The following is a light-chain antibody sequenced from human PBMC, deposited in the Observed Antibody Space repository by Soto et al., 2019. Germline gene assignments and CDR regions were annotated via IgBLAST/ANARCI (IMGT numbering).Light chain of an antibody. CDR3: CSDAGSYTWV. CDR1: SSDVGGYNY. CDR2: DVS. V-gene: IGLV2-11*01. J-gene: IGLJ3*02. Sequence: QSALTQPRSVSGSPGQSVTISCTGTSSDVGGYNYVSWYQQQPGKAPKLMIYDVSQRPSGVPERFSVSRSGNTASLTISGLQAEDEADYYCCSDAGSYTWVFGGGTKLTVL.